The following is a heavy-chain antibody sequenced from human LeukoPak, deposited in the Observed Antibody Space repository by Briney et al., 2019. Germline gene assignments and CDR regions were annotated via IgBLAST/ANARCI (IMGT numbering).Heavy chain of an antibody. CDR1: GGSFSGYY. CDR3: AGGIVVVPAAQGPFDY. V-gene: IGHV4-34*01. CDR2: INHSGST. D-gene: IGHD2-2*01. J-gene: IGHJ4*02. Sequence: PSETLSLTCAVYGGSFSGYYWSWIRQPPGKGLEWSGEINHSGSTNYNPSLKSRVTISVDTSKNQFSLKLSSVTAADTAVYYCAGGIVVVPAAQGPFDYWGQGTLVTVSS.